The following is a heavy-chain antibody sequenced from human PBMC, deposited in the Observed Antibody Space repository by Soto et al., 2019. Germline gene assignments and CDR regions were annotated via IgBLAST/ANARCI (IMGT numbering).Heavy chain of an antibody. CDR2: ISHDGSNE. J-gene: IGHJ5*02. V-gene: IGHV3-30*03. Sequence: QVQLVESGGGVVQPGRSLRLSCAASGSTLSTYGMHWVRQAPGKGLEWVALISHDGSNEHYADSVRGRFTISRDNSKNTLFLQMSSLRAEDTAVYFCARALGQYYDYWSGYPWGQGTLVTVSS. CDR1: GSTLSTYG. D-gene: IGHD3-3*01. CDR3: ARALGQYYDYWSGYP.